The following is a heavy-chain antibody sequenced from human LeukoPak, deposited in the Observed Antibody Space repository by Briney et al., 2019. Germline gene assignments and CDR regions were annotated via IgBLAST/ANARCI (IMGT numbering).Heavy chain of an antibody. Sequence: GASVKVSCKASGYTFTSYAMNWVRQAPGQGLEWMGWINTNTGNPTYAQGFTGRFVFSLDTSVSTAYLQISSLKAEDTAVYYCARDTHRFYYDSSGYYQNDAFDIWGQGTMVTVSS. CDR3: ARDTHRFYYDSSGYYQNDAFDI. CDR2: INTNTGNP. V-gene: IGHV7-4-1*02. CDR1: GYTFTSYA. J-gene: IGHJ3*02. D-gene: IGHD3-22*01.